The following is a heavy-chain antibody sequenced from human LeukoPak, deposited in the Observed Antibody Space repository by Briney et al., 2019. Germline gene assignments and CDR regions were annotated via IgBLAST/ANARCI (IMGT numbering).Heavy chain of an antibody. CDR2: ISSSGSTT. Sequence: GGSLRLSCAASGFTFSSYEMNWVRQAPGKGPEWVSYISSSGSTTYYADSVKGRFTISRDNAKNSLYLQMNSLRAEDTAVYYCARSLIAVAAYYFDYWGQGTLVTVSS. CDR3: ARSLIAVAAYYFDY. J-gene: IGHJ4*02. CDR1: GFTFSSYE. V-gene: IGHV3-48*03. D-gene: IGHD6-19*01.